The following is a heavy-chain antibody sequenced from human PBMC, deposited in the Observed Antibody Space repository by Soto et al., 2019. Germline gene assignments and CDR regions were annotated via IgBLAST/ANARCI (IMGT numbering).Heavy chain of an antibody. D-gene: IGHD3-22*01. V-gene: IGHV3-30*03. CDR3: ATVRDYYDSSGYPTASDY. Sequence: GGSLRLSCAASEFTFSSYGMHWVRQAPGKGLEWVAVISYDGSNKYYADSVKGRFTISRDNSKNTLYLQMNSLRAEDTAVYYCATVRDYYDSSGYPTASDYWGQGTLVTVSS. CDR1: EFTFSSYG. CDR2: ISYDGSNK. J-gene: IGHJ4*02.